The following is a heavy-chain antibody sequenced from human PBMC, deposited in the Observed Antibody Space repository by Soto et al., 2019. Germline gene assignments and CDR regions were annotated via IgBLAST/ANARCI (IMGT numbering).Heavy chain of an antibody. Sequence: QVQLVQSGAEVKKPGASVKVSCKASGYTFTSYGISWVRQAPGQGLEWMGWISAYNGNTNYAQKLQGRVTMTTDTSTSTAYMELRSLRSDDTAVCYCARESAAYCSGGSCYSDYYYYGMDVWGQGTTVTVSS. CDR3: ARESAAYCSGGSCYSDYYYYGMDV. D-gene: IGHD2-15*01. J-gene: IGHJ6*02. CDR2: ISAYNGNT. CDR1: GYTFTSYG. V-gene: IGHV1-18*04.